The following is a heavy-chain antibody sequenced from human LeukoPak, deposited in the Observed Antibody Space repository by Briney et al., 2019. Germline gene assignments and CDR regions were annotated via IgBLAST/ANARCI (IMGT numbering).Heavy chain of an antibody. CDR3: ARGFPSRRNYDSSGYYSYYFDY. CDR2: ISAHNGYT. CDR1: GYTFTSYG. Sequence: GASVKVSCKASGYTFTSYGISWVRQAPGQRLEWRGWISAHNGYTKYAQKVQGRVSLTTDTSTSTAYMEVRSLRSDDTAVYYCARGFPSRRNYDSSGYYSYYFDYWGQGTLVTVSS. V-gene: IGHV1-18*01. D-gene: IGHD3-22*01. J-gene: IGHJ4*02.